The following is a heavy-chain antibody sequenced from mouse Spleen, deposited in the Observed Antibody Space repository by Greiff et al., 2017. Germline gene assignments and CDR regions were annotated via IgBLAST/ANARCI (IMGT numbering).Heavy chain of an antibody. J-gene: IGHJ1*01. D-gene: IGHD2-4*01. CDR3: ARWNDSLYWYFDV. Sequence: EVQLQQSGPELVKPGASVKISCKASGYTFTDYYMNWVKQSHGKSLEWIGDINPNNGGTSYNQKFKGKATLTVDKSSSTAYMELRSLTSEDSAVYYCARWNDSLYWYFDVWGAGTTVTVSS. CDR2: INPNNGGT. CDR1: GYTFTDYY. V-gene: IGHV1-26*01.